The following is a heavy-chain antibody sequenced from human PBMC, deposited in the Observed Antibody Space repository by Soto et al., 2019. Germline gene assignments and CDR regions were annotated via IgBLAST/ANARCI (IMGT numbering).Heavy chain of an antibody. V-gene: IGHV3-64D*06. CDR2: ISDAGGGT. D-gene: IGHD6-19*01. Sequence: PGGSLRLSCSASGFTFRIYTILWVRQAPWERLEYVSAISDAGGGTYYADSVKGRFTIYRDDPKNTLYLQMSNLRAEDTAVYYCVTGCSSGWSEIYGGQGSLV. CDR1: GFTFRIYT. J-gene: IGHJ4*02. CDR3: VTGCSSGWSEIY.